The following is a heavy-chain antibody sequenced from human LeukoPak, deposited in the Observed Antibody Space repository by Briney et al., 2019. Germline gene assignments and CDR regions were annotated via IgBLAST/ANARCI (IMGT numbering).Heavy chain of an antibody. CDR2: ISPDRT. J-gene: IGHJ3*02. V-gene: IGHV3-23*01. D-gene: IGHD3-10*01. CDR3: VKEHVDRAFTRSFEI. Sequence: PGGSLSLPYTGSGYSFGSKALSWVRQAPGKEQEWVSAISPDRTYYADSVKGRLTISRDNYKNTVDLHINSPRAEDTAIYYCVKEHVDRAFTRSFEIWGQGTVVTVSS. CDR1: GYSFGSKA.